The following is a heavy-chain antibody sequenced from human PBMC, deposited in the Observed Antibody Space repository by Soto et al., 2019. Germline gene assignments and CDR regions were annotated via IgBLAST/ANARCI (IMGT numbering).Heavy chain of an antibody. D-gene: IGHD3-10*01. CDR2: ISAYNGNT. CDR1: GYTFTSYG. V-gene: IGHV1-18*01. Sequence: ASVKVSCKASGYTFTSYGISWARQAPGQGLEWMGWISAYNGNTNYAQKLQGRVTMTTDTSTSTAYMELRSLRSDDTAVYYCARASMVREDPNWFDPWGQGTLVTVSS. CDR3: ARASMVREDPNWFDP. J-gene: IGHJ5*02.